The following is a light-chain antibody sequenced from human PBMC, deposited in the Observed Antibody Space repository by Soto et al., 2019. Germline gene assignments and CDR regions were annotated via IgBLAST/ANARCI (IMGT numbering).Light chain of an antibody. CDR2: AAS. Sequence: DIPMTQSPSSLSASVGDRVTITCRASQSISSYLNWYQQKPGKAPKLLNYAASSLQSGVPSMFSDSGSWTDFTLTSGSLQPEEFATYYCQQSYSTPLTVGGGHKVDIK. V-gene: IGKV1-39*01. J-gene: IGKJ4*01. CDR3: QQSYSTPLT. CDR1: QSISSY.